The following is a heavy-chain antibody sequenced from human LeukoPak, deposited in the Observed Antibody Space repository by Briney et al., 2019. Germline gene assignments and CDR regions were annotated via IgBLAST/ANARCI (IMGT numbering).Heavy chain of an antibody. J-gene: IGHJ4*02. D-gene: IGHD3-3*01. CDR3: ARSERSYHFCGGYPLSTLDTSPHFDY. CDR2: ISAYNGNI. V-gene: IGHV1-18*01. Sequence: ASVKVSCKASGYTFTSYGINWVRQAPGQGLEWMGWISAYNGNINYAQKLQGRVTMTTDTSTSTAYMELRSLRSDDTAVYYCARSERSYHFCGGYPLSTLDTSPHFDYWGQGTLVTVSS. CDR1: GYTFTSYG.